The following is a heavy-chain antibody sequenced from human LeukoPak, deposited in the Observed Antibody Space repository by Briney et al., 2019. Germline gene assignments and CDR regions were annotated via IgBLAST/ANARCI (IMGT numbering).Heavy chain of an antibody. V-gene: IGHV4-38-2*02. CDR2: ISRSGNT. Sequence: SETLSLTCTVSGYSISSAYYWGWIRHPPGKGLECLGGISRSGNTYYNPSLKSRVSISIDTSKNQFSLKLTSVTAADTAVYYCARHFPGEHNYGLFDYWGQGILVTVSS. CDR1: GYSISSAYY. D-gene: IGHD5-18*01. CDR3: ARHFPGEHNYGLFDY. J-gene: IGHJ4*02.